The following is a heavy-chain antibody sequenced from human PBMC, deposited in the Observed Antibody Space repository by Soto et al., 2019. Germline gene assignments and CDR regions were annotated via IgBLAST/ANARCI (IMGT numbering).Heavy chain of an antibody. CDR3: ARSVAVPGAHIDY. CDR2: VYYTGST. Sequence: SETLSLTCSVSGGSISGSYWSWIRQSPGKGLEWLGYVYYTGSTNYSPSLRSRVSVSVDTSKNEFSLRLSSVTAADTAVYFCARSVAVPGAHIDYWGQGTQVTVSS. D-gene: IGHD6-19*01. V-gene: IGHV4-59*01. CDR1: GGSISGSY. J-gene: IGHJ4*02.